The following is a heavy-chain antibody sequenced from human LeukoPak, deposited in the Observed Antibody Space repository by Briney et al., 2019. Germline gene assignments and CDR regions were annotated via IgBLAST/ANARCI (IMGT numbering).Heavy chain of an antibody. CDR1: GFTVNSNY. CDR2: IYSGGST. Sequence: GGSLRLSCAASGFTVNSNYMIWVRQAPGKGLEWVSVIYSGGSTHYADSVEGRITISRDNSKNTLFLQMNSLRAEDTAVYYCARGGSYPNDPFDIWGQGTVVTVTS. J-gene: IGHJ3*02. V-gene: IGHV3-53*01. CDR3: ARGGSYPNDPFDI. D-gene: IGHD1-26*01.